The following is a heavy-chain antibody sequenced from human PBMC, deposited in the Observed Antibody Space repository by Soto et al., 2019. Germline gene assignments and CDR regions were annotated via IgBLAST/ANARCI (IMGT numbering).Heavy chain of an antibody. D-gene: IGHD1-26*01. CDR3: ARDMSGGTYNDYDGRDV. Sequence: EVQLLESGGGLGQPGGSLRLSCAASGFTFSSYAMTWVRQAPGRGLEWVSAISGSGSPTYYADSVKGRFTISRDNSKKTLYLQMNSLRVDDAVVYYCARDMSGGTYNDYDGRDVWCQGTTVTVSS. CDR1: GFTFSSYA. CDR2: ISGSGSPT. J-gene: IGHJ6*02. V-gene: IGHV3-23*01.